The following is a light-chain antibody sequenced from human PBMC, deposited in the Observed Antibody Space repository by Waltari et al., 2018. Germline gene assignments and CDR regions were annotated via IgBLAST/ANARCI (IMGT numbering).Light chain of an antibody. CDR1: NRDLEIYDL. CDR3: CSYAGVRTFV. CDR2: EVI. Sequence: QSALTQPASVSGSPGQSITFSCTGPNRDLEIYDLVSWYQQHPGKAPKLMIYEVIKRPSGVSNRFSGSKSGNTASLTISGLQPEDEAHYYCCSYAGVRTFVVGTGTNVTVL. V-gene: IGLV2-23*02. J-gene: IGLJ1*01.